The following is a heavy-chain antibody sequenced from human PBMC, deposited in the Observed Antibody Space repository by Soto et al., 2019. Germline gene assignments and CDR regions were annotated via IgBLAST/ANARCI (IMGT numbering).Heavy chain of an antibody. Sequence: GASVKVSCKASGGTFSSYAISWVRQAPGQGLEWMGGIVPIFGTANYAQKFQGRVTITADESTSTAYMELSSLRSEDTAVYYCARGLDRYCSSTSCYNWSDPWGQGTLVTVSS. D-gene: IGHD2-2*01. CDR2: IVPIFGTA. V-gene: IGHV1-69*13. CDR3: ARGLDRYCSSTSCYNWSDP. J-gene: IGHJ5*02. CDR1: GGTFSSYA.